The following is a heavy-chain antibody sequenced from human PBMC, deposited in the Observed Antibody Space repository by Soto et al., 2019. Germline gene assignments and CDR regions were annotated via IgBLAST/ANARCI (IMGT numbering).Heavy chain of an antibody. CDR3: ASVSVELERSGGKYYYYSMDV. CDR2: INAGNGNT. V-gene: IGHV1-3*01. Sequence: QVQLVQSGAEVKKPGASVKVSCKASGYTFTSYAMHWVRQAPGQRLEWMGWINAGNGNTKYSQKFQGRVTITRDTSASTAYMELSSRRSEDTAVYYCASVSVELERSGGKYYYYSMDVWGKGNTVTVSS. D-gene: IGHD1-1*01. J-gene: IGHJ6*03. CDR1: GYTFTSYA.